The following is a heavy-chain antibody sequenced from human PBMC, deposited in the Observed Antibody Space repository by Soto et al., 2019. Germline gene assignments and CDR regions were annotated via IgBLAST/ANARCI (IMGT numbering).Heavy chain of an antibody. J-gene: IGHJ5*02. CDR1: GYTFTSYD. Sequence: ASVKVSCKASGYTFTSYDINWVRQATGQGLEWMGWMNPNSGKPGYAKKFQGRVTMTRNTTISTAYMELSSLRSEDTAVYYCAYGPPYCSGGSGGCKLTFDPWGQGTLVTVSS. CDR3: AYGPPYCSGGSGGCKLTFDP. D-gene: IGHD2-15*01. CDR2: MNPNSGKP. V-gene: IGHV1-8*01.